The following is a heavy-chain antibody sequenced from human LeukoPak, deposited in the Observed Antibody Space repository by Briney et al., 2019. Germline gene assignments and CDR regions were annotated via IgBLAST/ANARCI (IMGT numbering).Heavy chain of an antibody. CDR1: GFTFSSYS. D-gene: IGHD3-3*01. CDR3: ARDPARYYDFWSGYWGYFDY. J-gene: IGHJ4*02. V-gene: IGHV3-21*01. Sequence: GGSLRLSCAASGFTFSSYSMNWVRQAPGKGLEWVSSISSSSSYIYYADSVKGRFTISRDNAKNSLHLQMNSLRAEDTAVYYCARDPARYYDFWSGYWGYFDYWGQGTLVTVSS. CDR2: ISSSSSYI.